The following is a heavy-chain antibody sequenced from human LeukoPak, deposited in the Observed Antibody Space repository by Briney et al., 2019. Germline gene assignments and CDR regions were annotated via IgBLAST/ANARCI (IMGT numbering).Heavy chain of an antibody. J-gene: IGHJ3*02. CDR3: ARVLGVELYGDSENFNDAFDI. D-gene: IGHD4-17*01. CDR1: GGSISSYY. Sequence: EPSETLSLTCTVSGGSISSYYWSWIRQPPGKGLEWIGYIYYSGSTNYNPSLKSRVTISVDTSKNQFSLKLSSVTAADTAVYYCARVLGVELYGDSENFNDAFDIWGQGTMVTVSS. CDR2: IYYSGST. V-gene: IGHV4-59*08.